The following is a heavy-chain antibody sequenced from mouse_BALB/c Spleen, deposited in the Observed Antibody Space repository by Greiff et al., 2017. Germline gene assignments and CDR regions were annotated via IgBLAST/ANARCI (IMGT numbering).Heavy chain of an antibody. CDR3: ARSLYLPFDY. V-gene: IGHV1S29*02. CDR1: GYTFTDYN. CDR2: IYPYNGGT. D-gene: IGHD1-1*01. Sequence: VQLKESGPELVKPGASVKISCKASGYTFTDYNMHWVKQSHGKSLEWIGYIYPYNGGTGYNQKFTSKATLTVDNSSSTAYMELRSLTSEDSAVYYCARSLYLPFDYWGQGTTLTVSS. J-gene: IGHJ2*01.